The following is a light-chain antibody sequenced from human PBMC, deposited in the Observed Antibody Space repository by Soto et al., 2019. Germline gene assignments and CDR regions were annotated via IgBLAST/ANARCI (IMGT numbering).Light chain of an antibody. CDR2: TAS. V-gene: IGKV1-39*01. CDR1: PTIDNH. J-gene: IGKJ1*01. Sequence: DIQMTQSPSSLSASVGDRVTITCRASPTIDNHLNWYQQKPGKAPNLLIYTASTLQSGVPSRFSGSGSGTDFTLTISSLQPEDFETYYCQQSYSRPWTFGQGTKVDIK. CDR3: QQSYSRPWT.